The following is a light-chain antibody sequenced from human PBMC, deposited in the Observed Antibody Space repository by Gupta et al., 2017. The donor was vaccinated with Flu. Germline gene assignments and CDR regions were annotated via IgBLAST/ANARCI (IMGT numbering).Light chain of an antibody. J-gene: IGKJ4*01. Sequence: SSLSASVGDRVTITCRPSQGIANYLAWYQQKPGQAPKLLIYLTSTLQPGVPSRFSASRTGTDFTLTISSLQPEDVATYYCQKCNNAPLTFGGGTKVEI. V-gene: IGKV1-27*01. CDR1: QGIANY. CDR3: QKCNNAPLT. CDR2: LTS.